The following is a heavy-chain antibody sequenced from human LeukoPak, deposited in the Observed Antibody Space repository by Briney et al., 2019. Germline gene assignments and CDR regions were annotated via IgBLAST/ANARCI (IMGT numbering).Heavy chain of an antibody. Sequence: GGSLRLSCAASGFTLSSYAMSWLRQAPGKGLEWVSAISASRDNTYYADSVKGRFTISRDNSKNTLYLQMNSLRAEDTAVYYCAKSRPPDGYKFDYWGQGTLVTVSS. D-gene: IGHD5-24*01. V-gene: IGHV3-23*01. J-gene: IGHJ4*02. CDR2: ISASRDNT. CDR1: GFTLSSYA. CDR3: AKSRPPDGYKFDY.